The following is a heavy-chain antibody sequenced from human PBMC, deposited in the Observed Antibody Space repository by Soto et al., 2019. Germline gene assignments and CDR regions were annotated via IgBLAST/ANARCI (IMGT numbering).Heavy chain of an antibody. CDR1: GYTFTSYG. CDR3: AREMVRGVGSDY. D-gene: IGHD3-10*01. Sequence: ASVKVSCKASGYTFTSYGISWVRQAPGQGLEWMGWISTYNGNTKYAQKLQGSVTMTTDTSTGTAYMELRSLRSDDTAVFYCAREMVRGVGSDYWGQGTLVTVS. V-gene: IGHV1-18*01. CDR2: ISTYNGNT. J-gene: IGHJ4*02.